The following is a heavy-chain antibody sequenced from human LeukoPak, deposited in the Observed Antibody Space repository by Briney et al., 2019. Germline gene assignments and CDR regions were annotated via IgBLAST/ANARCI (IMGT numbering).Heavy chain of an antibody. D-gene: IGHD5-18*01. J-gene: IGHJ6*02. CDR1: GFTFSSYG. CDR2: ISYDGSNK. Sequence: PGGSLRLSCAASGFTFSSYGMHWVRQAPGKGLEWVAVISYDGSNKYYADSVKGRFTISRDNSKNTLYLQMNSLRAEDTAVYYCARVVFSGPWTQLWLPYYYGMDVWGQGTTVTVSS. CDR3: ARVVFSGPWTQLWLPYYYGMDV. V-gene: IGHV3-30*03.